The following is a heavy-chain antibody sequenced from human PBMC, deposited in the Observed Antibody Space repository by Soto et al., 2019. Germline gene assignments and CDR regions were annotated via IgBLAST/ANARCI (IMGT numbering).Heavy chain of an antibody. CDR3: AKVRTHSGYDFDY. Sequence: GGSLRLSCVASGFTFTTYWMSWVRQAPGKGLQWVANIRQDGGAQYYVDSVKGRFTISRDNAKNSVYLQMNSLRAEDTAVYYCAKVRTHSGYDFDYWGQGTLVTVSS. J-gene: IGHJ4*02. D-gene: IGHD5-12*01. V-gene: IGHV3-7*03. CDR1: GFTFTTYW. CDR2: IRQDGGAQ.